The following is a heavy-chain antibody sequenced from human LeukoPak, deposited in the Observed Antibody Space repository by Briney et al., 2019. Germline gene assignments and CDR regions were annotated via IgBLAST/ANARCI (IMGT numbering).Heavy chain of an antibody. CDR2: ISGSGGST. D-gene: IGHD6-13*01. CDR3: AKVMSWQLVRSQFDY. Sequence: GTLRLSCAASGFTFSSYGMSWVRQAPGKGLEWVSAISGSGGSTYYADSVKGRFTISRDNSKNTLYLQMNSLRAEDTAVYYCAKVMSWQLVRSQFDYWGQGTLVTASS. V-gene: IGHV3-23*01. J-gene: IGHJ4*02. CDR1: GFTFSSYG.